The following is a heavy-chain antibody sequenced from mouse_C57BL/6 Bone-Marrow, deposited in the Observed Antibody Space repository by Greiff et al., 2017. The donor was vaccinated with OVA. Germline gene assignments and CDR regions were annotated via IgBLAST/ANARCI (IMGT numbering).Heavy chain of an antibody. J-gene: IGHJ2*01. Sequence: VMLVESGAELARPGASVKLSCKASGYTFTSYGISWVKQRTGQGLEWIGEIYPRSGNTYYNEKFKGKATLTADKSSSTAYMELRSLTSEDSAVYFCADVNYDGSFDYWGQGTTLTVSS. V-gene: IGHV1-81*01. D-gene: IGHD1-1*01. CDR1: GYTFTSYG. CDR2: IYPRSGNT. CDR3: ADVNYDGSFDY.